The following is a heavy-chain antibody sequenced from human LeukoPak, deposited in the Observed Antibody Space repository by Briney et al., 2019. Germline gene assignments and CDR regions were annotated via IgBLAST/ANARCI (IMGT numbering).Heavy chain of an antibody. D-gene: IGHD3-10*01. J-gene: IGHJ6*03. CDR3: ARDYGERYYGSGSYFGWYYYYYMDV. Sequence: SETLSLTCTVSGYSISSGYYWGWIRQPPGKGLERIGSIYHSGSTYYNPSLKSRVTISVDTSKNQFSLKLSSVTAADTAVYYCARDYGERYYGSGSYFGWYYYYYMDVWGKGTTVTVSS. V-gene: IGHV4-38-2*02. CDR1: GYSISSGYY. CDR2: IYHSGST.